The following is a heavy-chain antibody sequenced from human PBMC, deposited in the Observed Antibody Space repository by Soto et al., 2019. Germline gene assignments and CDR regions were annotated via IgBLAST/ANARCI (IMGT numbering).Heavy chain of an antibody. CDR2: TYYRSKWYN. CDR1: GDSVSSNSAA. V-gene: IGHV6-1*01. Sequence: PSQTLSLTCAISGDSVSSNSAAWNWIRQSPSRGLEWLGRTYYRSKWYNDYAVSVKSRITINPDTSKNQFSLQLNSVTPEDTAVYYCARGLPHYDFWIGDYYYYMDVWAKGTTVTVSS. J-gene: IGHJ6*03. D-gene: IGHD3-3*01. CDR3: ARGLPHYDFWIGDYYYYMDV.